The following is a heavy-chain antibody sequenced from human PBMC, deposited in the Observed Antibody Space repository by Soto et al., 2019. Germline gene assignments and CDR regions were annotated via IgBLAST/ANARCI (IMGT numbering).Heavy chain of an antibody. Sequence: ASVKVSCTASGGTFSSYAISWVRQAPGQGLEWMGGIIPIFGTANYAQKFQGRVTITADESTSTAYMELSSLRSEDTAVYYCARVVAGYYYYGMDVWGQGTTVTVSS. CDR3: ARVVAGYYYYGMDV. CDR1: GGTFSSYA. V-gene: IGHV1-69*13. J-gene: IGHJ6*02. CDR2: IIPIFGTA. D-gene: IGHD2-15*01.